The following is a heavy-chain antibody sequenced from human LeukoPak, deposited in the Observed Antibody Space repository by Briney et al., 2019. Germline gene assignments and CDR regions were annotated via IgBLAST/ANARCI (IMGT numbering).Heavy chain of an antibody. CDR1: GYTFTSYD. CDR2: MNPNSGNT. J-gene: IGHJ3*02. D-gene: IGHD6-6*01. Sequence: ASVKVSCKASGYTFTSYDINWVRQATGQGLEWMGWMNPNSGNTGYAQKFQGRVTMTRDTSISTAYMELSRLRSDDTAVYYCARETGPSISHAFDIWGQGTMVTVSS. CDR3: ARETGPSISHAFDI. V-gene: IGHV1-8*01.